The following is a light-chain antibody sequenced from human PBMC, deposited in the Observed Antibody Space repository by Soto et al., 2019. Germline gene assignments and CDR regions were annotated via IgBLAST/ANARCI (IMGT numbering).Light chain of an antibody. CDR3: CSYAGSSSWG. V-gene: IGLV2-11*01. Sequence: QSALTQPRSVSGSPGQSVTISCTGTSSDVGGYNYVSWYQQHPGKAPKLMIYDVSKRPSGVPDRFSGSKSGNTASLTISGLQDEDEADYYCCSYAGSSSWGFGGGTKHPVL. CDR1: SSDVGGYNY. CDR2: DVS. J-gene: IGLJ3*02.